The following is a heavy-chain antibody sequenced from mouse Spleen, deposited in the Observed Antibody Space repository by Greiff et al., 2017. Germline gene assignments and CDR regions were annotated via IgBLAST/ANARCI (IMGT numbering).Heavy chain of an antibody. D-gene: IGHD1-2*01. CDR1: GYTFTSYW. V-gene: IGHV1-72*01. J-gene: IGHJ2*01. CDR2: IDPNSGGT. Sequence: QVQLQQPGAELVKPGASVKLSCKASGYTFTSYWMHWVKQRPGRGLELIGRIDPNSGGTKYNEKFKSKATLTVDKPSSTAYMQLSSLTSEDSAVYYCARGEFITTVYFDYWGQGTTLTVSS. CDR3: ARGEFITTVYFDY.